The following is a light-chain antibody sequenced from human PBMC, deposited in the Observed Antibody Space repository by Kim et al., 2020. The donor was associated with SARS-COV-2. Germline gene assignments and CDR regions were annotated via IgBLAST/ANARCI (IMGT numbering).Light chain of an antibody. CDR3: SAYAMSSTWV. V-gene: IGLV2-14*03. J-gene: IGLJ3*02. CDR1: ISDIGIFNS. CDR2: DVT. Sequence: GHSFTISCIATISDIGIFNSFSWYQQPPGKAPKLMIYDVTKRPSGVSNRFSGSKSGSTASLTISGLQAEDEAHYYCSAYAMSSTWVFGGGTDLTVL.